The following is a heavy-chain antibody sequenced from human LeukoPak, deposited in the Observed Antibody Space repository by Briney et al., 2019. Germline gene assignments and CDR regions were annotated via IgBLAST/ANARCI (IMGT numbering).Heavy chain of an antibody. D-gene: IGHD3-22*01. CDR2: IYYSGST. CDR1: GGSISSYY. J-gene: IGHJ5*02. V-gene: IGHV4-59*01. CDR3: ARGPHHYNDSSGYYSPHWFDP. Sequence: SETLSLTCTVSGGSISSYYWSWIRQPPGKGLEWIGYIYYSGSTNYNPSLKSRVTISVDTSKNQFSLKLSSVTAADTAVYYCARGPHHYNDSSGYYSPHWFDPWGQGTLVIVSS.